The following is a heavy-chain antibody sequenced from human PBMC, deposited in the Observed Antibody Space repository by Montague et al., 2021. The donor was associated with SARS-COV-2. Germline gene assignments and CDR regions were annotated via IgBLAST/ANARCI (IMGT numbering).Heavy chain of an antibody. CDR2: ISYSGST. D-gene: IGHD3-10*01. J-gene: IGHJ6*02. CDR3: GLGRGFAVGNHYYYSYGLDV. CDR1: GGSIRSSSHF. Sequence: SETLSLTCTAPGGSIRSSSHFWGWFRQPPGQRLEWIGTISYSGSTYYSPSLKSRVIISADTPKNQFSLNLRSVTAADTAVYFCGLGRGFAVGNHYYYSYGLDVGGQGTTVTVSS. V-gene: IGHV4-39*07.